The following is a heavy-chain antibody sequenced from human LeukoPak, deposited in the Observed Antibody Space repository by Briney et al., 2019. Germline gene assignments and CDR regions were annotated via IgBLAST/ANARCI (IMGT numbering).Heavy chain of an antibody. CDR1: GFTFIGYG. CDR3: AKGLYHYDSSGYPS. Sequence: GKSLRPSLPGSGFTFIGYGMHGVGQAQGKGLGGVPFIRYDGSNTYYADSVKGRFTISRDNSKNMLYLEMNSLRAEDTAVYYCAKGLYHYDSSGYPSWGQGTLVTVSS. D-gene: IGHD3-22*01. V-gene: IGHV3-30*02. J-gene: IGHJ5*02. CDR2: IRYDGSNT.